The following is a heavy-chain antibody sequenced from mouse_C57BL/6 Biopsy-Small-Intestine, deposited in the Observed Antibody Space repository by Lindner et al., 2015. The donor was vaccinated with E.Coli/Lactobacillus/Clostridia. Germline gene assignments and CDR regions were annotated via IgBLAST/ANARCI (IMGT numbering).Heavy chain of an antibody. CDR2: INPNNGGT. J-gene: IGHJ1*03. CDR1: GYTFTDYN. CDR3: AKLYSNYRYWYFDV. Sequence: VQLQESGPELVKPGASVKIPCKASGYTFTDYNVDWVKQSHGKSLEWIGDINPNNGGTIYNQKFKGKATLTVDKSSSTAYMELRSLTSEDTAVYYCAKLYSNYRYWYFDVWGTGTTVTVSS. D-gene: IGHD2-5*01. V-gene: IGHV1-18*01.